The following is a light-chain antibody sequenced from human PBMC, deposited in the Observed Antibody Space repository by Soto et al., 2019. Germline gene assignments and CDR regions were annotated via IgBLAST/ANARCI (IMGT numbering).Light chain of an antibody. V-gene: IGKV1-5*03. Sequence: DIQMTQFPSTLSASVGDRVTITCRASQTTSGWLAWYQQKPGKAPKLLIYKASILESGVPSRFSGSRSGTEFTLTISTLQPDDFATYYCQQCDTYPLTFGGGTKVEI. CDR1: QTTSGW. J-gene: IGKJ4*01. CDR2: KAS. CDR3: QQCDTYPLT.